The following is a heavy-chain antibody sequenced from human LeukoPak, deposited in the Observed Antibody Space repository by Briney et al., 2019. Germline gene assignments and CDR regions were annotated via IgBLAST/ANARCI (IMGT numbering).Heavy chain of an antibody. D-gene: IGHD1-14*01. J-gene: IGHJ3*01. CDR2: INADGSTA. Sequence: GGSLRLSCAASGFTFGNSWVHWVRQAPGKGLVWVSLINADGSTATYADSVKGRFTISRDNARNTLSLQMNSLTIENTAVYYCVVVVEPPDSDGFDVWGQGTMITVSS. V-gene: IGHV3-74*01. CDR3: VVVVEPPDSDGFDV. CDR1: GFTFGNSW.